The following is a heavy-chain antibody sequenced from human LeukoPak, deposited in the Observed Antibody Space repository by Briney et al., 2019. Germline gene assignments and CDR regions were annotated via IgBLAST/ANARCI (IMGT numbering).Heavy chain of an antibody. D-gene: IGHD2-2*01. V-gene: IGHV1-2*02. CDR3: AREVTEGYCSSTSCYSGFAFDI. CDR2: INPNSGGT. CDR1: GYTFTGYY. Sequence: ASVKVSCKASGYTFTGYYMHWVRQAPGQGLAWMGWINPNSGGTNYAQKFQGRVTMTRDTSISTASMELSRLRSDDTAVYYCAREVTEGYCSSTSCYSGFAFDIWGQGTMVTVSS. J-gene: IGHJ3*02.